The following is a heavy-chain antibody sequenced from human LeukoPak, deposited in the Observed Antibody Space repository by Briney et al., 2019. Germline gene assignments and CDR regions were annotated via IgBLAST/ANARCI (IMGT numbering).Heavy chain of an antibody. D-gene: IGHD6-25*01. Sequence: KPSESLSLTCNLSGGSVSTNNYYWGWIRQSPGKGLEWIGSIYYSGTTYYNPSLKSPVTISVDTSKNQISLKLNSVTAADTGLYYCARHELTAFSSAHWFDPWGQGTLVTVAS. V-gene: IGHV4-39*01. CDR1: GGSVSTNNYY. CDR2: IYYSGTT. CDR3: ARHELTAFSSAHWFDP. J-gene: IGHJ5*02.